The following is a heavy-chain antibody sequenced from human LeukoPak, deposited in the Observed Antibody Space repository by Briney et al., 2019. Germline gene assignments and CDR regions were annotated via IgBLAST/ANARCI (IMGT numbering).Heavy chain of an antibody. CDR3: ARLLTFYDFPFDP. Sequence: GGSLRPSCAASGFTFSSYEMNWVRQAPGKGLEWVSYISSSGSTIYYADSVKGRFTISRDNAKNSLYLQMNSLRPEDTAFYYCARLLTFYDFPFDPWGQGTLVTVSS. J-gene: IGHJ5*02. CDR1: GFTFSSYE. D-gene: IGHD3-3*01. V-gene: IGHV3-48*03. CDR2: ISSSGSTI.